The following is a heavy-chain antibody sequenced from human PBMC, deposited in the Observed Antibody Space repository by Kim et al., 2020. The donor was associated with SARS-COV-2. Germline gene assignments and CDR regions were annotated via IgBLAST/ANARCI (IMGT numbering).Heavy chain of an antibody. Sequence: ASVKVSCKASGYTFTGYYMHWVRQAPGQGLEWMGWINPDSSGTNYAQKFQGRVTMTSDTSINTAYMELSRLRSDDTAIYYCARQAYYGSGSPPSGYWGQGTLVTVSS. J-gene: IGHJ4*02. CDR1: GYTFTGYY. D-gene: IGHD3-10*01. V-gene: IGHV1-2*02. CDR2: INPDSSGT. CDR3: ARQAYYGSGSPPSGY.